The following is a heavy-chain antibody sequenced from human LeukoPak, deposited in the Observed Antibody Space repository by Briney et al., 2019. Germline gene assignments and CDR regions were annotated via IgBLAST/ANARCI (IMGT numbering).Heavy chain of an antibody. V-gene: IGHV4-31*03. J-gene: IGHJ5*02. CDR1: GGSISSGGYY. Sequence: PSQTLSLTCTVSGGSISSGGYYWSWIRQHPGKGLEWIGYIYYSGSTYYNPSLKSRVTISVDTSKNQFSLKLSSVTAADTAVYYCAGETGGPPTNWFDPWGQGTLVTVSS. D-gene: IGHD1-14*01. CDR3: AGETGGPPTNWFDP. CDR2: IYYSGST.